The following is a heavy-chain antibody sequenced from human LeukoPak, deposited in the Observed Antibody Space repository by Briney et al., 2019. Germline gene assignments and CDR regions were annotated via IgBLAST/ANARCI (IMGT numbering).Heavy chain of an antibody. Sequence: GRSLRLSCAASGFTFSSYAMQWVRQAPGKGLEWVAVISYDGSNKYYADSVKGRFTISRDNSKNTLYLQMNSLRAEDTAVYYCARDGFLRLPAEDPPFYYYYYGIDVWGQGTTVTVSS. V-gene: IGHV3-30-3*01. D-gene: IGHD2-2*01. CDR1: GFTFSSYA. CDR2: ISYDGSNK. CDR3: ARDGFLRLPAEDPPFYYYYYGIDV. J-gene: IGHJ6*02.